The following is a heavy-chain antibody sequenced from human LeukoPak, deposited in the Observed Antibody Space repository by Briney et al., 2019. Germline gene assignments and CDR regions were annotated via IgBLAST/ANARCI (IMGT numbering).Heavy chain of an antibody. V-gene: IGHV4-39*07. Sequence: SETLSLTCTVSGCSITSSGFYWGWIRQPPGKGLEWIGNIYYGGSAYYNPSLKSRVTISVDTSKNQFSLKLSSVTAADTAVYYCARQPNIVVVDNWFDPWGQGTLVAVSS. CDR2: IYYGGSA. D-gene: IGHD2-15*01. CDR1: GCSITSSGFY. J-gene: IGHJ5*02. CDR3: ARQPNIVVVDNWFDP.